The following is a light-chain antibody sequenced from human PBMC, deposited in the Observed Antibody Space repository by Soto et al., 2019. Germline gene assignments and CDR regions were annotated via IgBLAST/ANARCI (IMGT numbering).Light chain of an antibody. CDR1: GSNVGAYNY. CDR3: CSYAGTYTGV. CDR2: DVN. V-gene: IGLV2-11*01. Sequence: QSALTQPRSVSGSPGQSVTISCTGTGSNVGAYNYVSWYQPHPGKAPKLMIYDVNKRPSGVPDRFSGSKSDNTASLTISGLQADDEADYFCCSYAGTYTGVFGGGTKVTVL. J-gene: IGLJ3*02.